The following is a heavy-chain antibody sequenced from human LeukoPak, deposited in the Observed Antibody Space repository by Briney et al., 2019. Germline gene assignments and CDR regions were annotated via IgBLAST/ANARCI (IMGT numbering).Heavy chain of an antibody. CDR2: IYYSGST. V-gene: IGHV4-59*01. CDR3: ARGNYYGSGNWFDP. J-gene: IGHJ5*02. Sequence: PSETLSLTCTVSGGSISSYYWSWIRQPPGKGLEWIGYIYYSGSTNYNPSLKSRVTISVDTSKNQFSLKLSSVTAADTAVYYCARGNYYGSGNWFDPWGQGTLVTVSS. D-gene: IGHD3-10*01. CDR1: GGSISSYY.